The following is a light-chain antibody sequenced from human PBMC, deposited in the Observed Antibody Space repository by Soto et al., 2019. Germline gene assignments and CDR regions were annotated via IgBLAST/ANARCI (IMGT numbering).Light chain of an antibody. J-gene: IGLJ1*01. CDR1: SSDVGGYNY. CDR3: TSYTSSITYV. Sequence: QSALTQPASVSGSPGQSITISCTGTSSDVGGYNYVSWYQQHPGKAPKLMIYEVSNRPSGVSNRFSGSKSGNTASLTISGLQAEDEADYYCTSYTSSITYVFGTGTKGHRP. CDR2: EVS. V-gene: IGLV2-14*01.